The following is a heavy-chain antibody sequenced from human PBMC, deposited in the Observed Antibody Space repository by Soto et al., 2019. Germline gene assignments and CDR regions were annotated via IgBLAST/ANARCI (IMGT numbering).Heavy chain of an antibody. CDR3: ARENSVQAWLHHFDH. CDR1: VFTFSTYE. D-gene: IGHD5-18*01. Sequence: PWWSLRLSCSASVFTFSTYEMNWFRQAPGKGLEWVSYISSSGSTIYYADSVKGRFTISRDNAKNSLYLQMNNLRAEDTAVYYCARENSVQAWLHHFDHWGLGTLVTVSS. J-gene: IGHJ4*02. V-gene: IGHV3-48*03. CDR2: ISSSGSTI.